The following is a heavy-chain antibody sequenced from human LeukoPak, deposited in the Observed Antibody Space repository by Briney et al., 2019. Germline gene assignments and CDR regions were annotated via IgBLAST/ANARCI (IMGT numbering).Heavy chain of an antibody. CDR2: INHNGNVN. J-gene: IGHJ6*02. Sequence: GGSLRLSCAASGFTFSSYWMNWARQAPGKGLEWVVSINHNGNVNYYVDSVKGRFTISRDNAKNSLYLQMSNLRAEDTAVYFCAKDVSLAASDYYYGMDVWGQGTTVTVSS. D-gene: IGHD6-25*01. V-gene: IGHV3-7*03. CDR3: AKDVSLAASDYYYGMDV. CDR1: GFTFSSYW.